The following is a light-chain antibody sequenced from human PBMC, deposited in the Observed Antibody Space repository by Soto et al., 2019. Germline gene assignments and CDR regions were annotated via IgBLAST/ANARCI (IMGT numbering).Light chain of an antibody. CDR2: SNN. CDR1: SSNIGSNT. Sequence: SVLTQPPSASETPGQWVTISCSGSSSNIGSNTVNWYHQLPGTAPRLLIFSNNQRPSGVPARFSGSKSGTSASLAISGLQSEDEGDYYCAAWDGCLKAVLFGGGTKLTVL. CDR3: AAWDGCLKAVL. J-gene: IGLJ2*01. V-gene: IGLV1-44*01.